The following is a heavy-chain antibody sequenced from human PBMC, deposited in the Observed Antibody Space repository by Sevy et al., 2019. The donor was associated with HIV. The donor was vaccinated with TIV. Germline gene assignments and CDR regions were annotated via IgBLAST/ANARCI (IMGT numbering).Heavy chain of an antibody. J-gene: IGHJ6*02. CDR3: AKAKDGSVGYYNVYYNGMDV. Sequence: GGSLRLSCAASGFSFTSYAMNWVRQAPGKGLEWVSTISGSGDNRYFADSVKGRFTISRDNFKSTLYLQMNSLRAEDTADHYCAKAKDGSVGYYNVYYNGMDVWGQGTTVTVSS. V-gene: IGHV3-23*01. CDR1: GFSFTSYA. D-gene: IGHD3-10*01. CDR2: ISGSGDNR.